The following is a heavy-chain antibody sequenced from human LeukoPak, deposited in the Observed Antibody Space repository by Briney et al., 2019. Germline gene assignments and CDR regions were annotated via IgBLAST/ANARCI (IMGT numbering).Heavy chain of an antibody. CDR2: IYSGGNT. CDR3: AKDRGGSLRFDP. J-gene: IGHJ5*02. CDR1: GFTVSSNS. Sequence: PGGSLRLSCTVSGFTVSSNSMSWVRQAPGKGLEWVSFIYSGGNTHYADSVKGRFTISSDNSKNILYLQMNSLRVEDTAVYYCAKDRGGSLRFDPWGQGTLVTVSS. D-gene: IGHD3-10*01. V-gene: IGHV3-53*05.